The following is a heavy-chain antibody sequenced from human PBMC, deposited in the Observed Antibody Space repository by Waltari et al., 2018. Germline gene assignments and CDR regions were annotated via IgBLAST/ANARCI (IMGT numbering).Heavy chain of an antibody. D-gene: IGHD3-9*01. CDR1: GFTFSAYW. CDR3: ARFVRYDILTGSPAYHFDY. CDR2: IRQDGSEI. V-gene: IGHV3-7*01. J-gene: IGHJ4*02. Sequence: EVQLVESGGGLVQPGGSLRLSCAACGFTFSAYWMRWVRQAPGKGLEWVANIRQDGSEIHFVDSMKGRFTISRDNAEKSLYLQMNSLRAEDTAVYYCARFVRYDILTGSPAYHFDYWGQGALVTVSS.